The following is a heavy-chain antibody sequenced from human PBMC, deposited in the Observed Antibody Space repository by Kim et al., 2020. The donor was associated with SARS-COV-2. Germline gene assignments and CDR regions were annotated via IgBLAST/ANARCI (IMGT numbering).Heavy chain of an antibody. D-gene: IGHD5-12*01. CDR3: ARVRQYSGYEIFDY. V-gene: IGHV3-21*01. Sequence: ADSVKGRFTISRDNAKNSLYLQMNSLRAEDTAVYYCARVRQYSGYEIFDYWGQGTLVTVSS. J-gene: IGHJ4*02.